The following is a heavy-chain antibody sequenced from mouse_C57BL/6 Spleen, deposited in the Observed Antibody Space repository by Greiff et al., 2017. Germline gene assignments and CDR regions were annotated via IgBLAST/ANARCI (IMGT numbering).Heavy chain of an antibody. J-gene: IGHJ3*01. D-gene: IGHD1-1*01. CDR3: ASGDYGSSPWFAY. CDR2: ISSGSSTI. V-gene: IGHV5-17*01. Sequence: EVQLVESGGGLVKPGGSLKLSCAASGFTFSDYGMHWVRQAPEKGLEWVAYISSGSSTIYYADPVKGRFTISRDNAKNTLFLQMTSLRSEDTAMYYCASGDYGSSPWFAYWGQGTLVTVSA. CDR1: GFTFSDYG.